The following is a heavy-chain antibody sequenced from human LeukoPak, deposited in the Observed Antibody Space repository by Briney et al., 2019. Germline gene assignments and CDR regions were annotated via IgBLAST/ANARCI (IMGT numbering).Heavy chain of an antibody. Sequence: GGSHRLSCAVSGFSFSDAWMSWVRQTPGKGLEWVGRIESKTDGGTTDYAALVKGRFTISRDDSTNTLYLQMNSLKSEDTAVYYCARVVDHDYGDYYLDYWGQGTLVTVSS. J-gene: IGHJ4*02. CDR3: ARVVDHDYGDYYLDY. CDR2: IESKTDGGTT. D-gene: IGHD4-17*01. V-gene: IGHV3-15*04. CDR1: GFSFSDAW.